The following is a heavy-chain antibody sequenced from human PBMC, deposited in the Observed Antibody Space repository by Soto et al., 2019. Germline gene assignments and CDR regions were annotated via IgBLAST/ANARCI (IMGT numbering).Heavy chain of an antibody. CDR3: AREGSYSAYNFAHGIQLWSFDF. Sequence: SETLSLTCTVSGGSINTFYWSLVRQPAGKGLEWIGRIFSSGSTSFNPSLESRVATSVDTSKNHFSLNLSSVTAADMAVYYCAREGSYSAYNFAHGIQLWSFDFWGQGALVTVSS. V-gene: IGHV4-4*07. CDR2: IFSSGST. J-gene: IGHJ4*02. D-gene: IGHD5-12*01. CDR1: GGSINTFY.